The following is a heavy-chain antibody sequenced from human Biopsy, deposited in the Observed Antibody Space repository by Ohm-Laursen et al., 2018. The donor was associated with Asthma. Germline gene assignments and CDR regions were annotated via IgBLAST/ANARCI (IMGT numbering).Heavy chain of an antibody. J-gene: IGHJ4*02. CDR1: GGTFNTYA. CDR2: INSVFGTT. D-gene: IGHD2-2*01. CDR3: ARKAGSCISRTCYSLDF. V-gene: IGHV1-69*01. Sequence: SVKVSCKSLGGTFNTYAIGWVRQAPGQGPGWMGGINSVFGTTTYPQKFQDRVTITADDSTSTVYMELSSLRSEDTAVYYCARKAGSCISRTCYSLDFWGQGTLVTVSS.